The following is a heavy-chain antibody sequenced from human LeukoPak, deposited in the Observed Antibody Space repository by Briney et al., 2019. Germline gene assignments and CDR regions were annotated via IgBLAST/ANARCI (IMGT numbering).Heavy chain of an antibody. CDR2: INSDGSST. D-gene: IGHD3-22*01. Sequence: GGSLRLSCAASGFTFSSYWMHWVRQAPGKGLVWVSLINSDGSSTSYADSVKGRFTISRDNAKNTLYLQMNSLRAEDTAVYYCARAPRGGSGYYESWGQGTLVTVSS. CDR3: ARAPRGGSGYYES. CDR1: GFTFSSYW. V-gene: IGHV3-74*01. J-gene: IGHJ4*02.